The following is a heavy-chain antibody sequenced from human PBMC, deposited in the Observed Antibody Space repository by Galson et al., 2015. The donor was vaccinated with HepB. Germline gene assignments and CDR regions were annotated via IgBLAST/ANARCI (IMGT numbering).Heavy chain of an antibody. Sequence: SLRLSCAASGFTFSTYSMNWVRQAPGKGLEWVSYISSSSSGIYYTDSVKGRFTISRDNAKNSLYLQMNSLRDEDTAVYYCARESVTMHVYWVQGTLVPVSS. CDR3: ARESVTMHVY. J-gene: IGHJ4*02. D-gene: IGHD4/OR15-4a*01. CDR2: ISSSSSGI. V-gene: IGHV3-48*02. CDR1: GFTFSTYS.